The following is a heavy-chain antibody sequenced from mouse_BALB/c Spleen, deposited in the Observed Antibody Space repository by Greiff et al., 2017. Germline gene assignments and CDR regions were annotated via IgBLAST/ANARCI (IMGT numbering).Heavy chain of an antibody. CDR1: GYAFTNYL. D-gene: IGHD2-4*01. J-gene: IGHJ3*01. CDR2: INPGSGGT. Sequence: VQLQQSGAELVRPGTSVKVSCKASGYAFTNYLIEWVKQRPGQGLEWIGVINPGSGGTNYNEKFKGKATLTADKSSSTAYMQLSSLTSDDSAVYFCARDYDYDGFAYWGQGTLVTVSA. V-gene: IGHV1-54*01. CDR3: ARDYDYDGFAY.